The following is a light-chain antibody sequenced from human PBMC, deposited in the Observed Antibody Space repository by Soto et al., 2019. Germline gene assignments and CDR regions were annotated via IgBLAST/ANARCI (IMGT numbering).Light chain of an antibody. V-gene: IGKV3-20*01. CDR3: QQYGTTLFT. J-gene: IGKJ3*01. Sequence: EIVLTQSPRTLSLSPGETVTLSCRASQSISSSYVAWYQQKPGQAPRLLIYGASTRATDIPDRFSGRGSGTGFTLTISRLEPGDFAMYYCQQYGTTLFTFGPGTKLEIK. CDR1: QSISSSY. CDR2: GAS.